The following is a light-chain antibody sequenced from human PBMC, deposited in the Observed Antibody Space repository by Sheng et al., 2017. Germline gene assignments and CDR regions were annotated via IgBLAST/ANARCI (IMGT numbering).Light chain of an antibody. J-gene: IGKJ3*01. Sequence: DIVLTQSPGTLSLSPGERATLSCRASQSVRSNFLAWYQQKPGQAPRLLIYDTSNRVTGIPDRFSGSGSGTDFTLTISRLEPEDFAVYYCQQYGSSPGFGPGTKVDI. CDR2: DTS. V-gene: IGKV3-20*01. CDR3: QQYGSSPG. CDR1: QSVRSNF.